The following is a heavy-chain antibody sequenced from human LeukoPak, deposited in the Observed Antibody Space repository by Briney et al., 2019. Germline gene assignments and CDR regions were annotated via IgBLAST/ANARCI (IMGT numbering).Heavy chain of an antibody. D-gene: IGHD6-13*01. V-gene: IGHV4-59*01. CDR2: IYYTGST. CDR1: GGSISSYY. J-gene: IGHJ4*02. CDR3: ATGYSSTWYYFDY. Sequence: SETLSLTCTVSGGSISSYYWSWIRQPPGKGLEWIGCIYYTGSTNYNPSLKSRVTISVGTSKNQFSLKLSSVTAADTAVYYCATGYSSTWYYFDYWGQGTLVTVSS.